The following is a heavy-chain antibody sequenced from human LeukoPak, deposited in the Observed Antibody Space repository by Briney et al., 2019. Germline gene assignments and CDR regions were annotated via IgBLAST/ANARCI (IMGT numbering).Heavy chain of an antibody. CDR1: GGTFSSYA. D-gene: IGHD2-2*01. CDR2: IIPIFGTA. CDR3: ARDPYASEDIVVVPAASYYYYGMDV. V-gene: IGHV1-69*01. Sequence: GASVKVSCKASGGTFSSYAISWVRQAPGQGLEWMGGIIPIFGTANYAQKFQGRVTITADESTSTAYMELSSLRSEDTAVYYCARDPYASEDIVVVPAASYYYYGMDVWGQGTTVTVFS. J-gene: IGHJ6*02.